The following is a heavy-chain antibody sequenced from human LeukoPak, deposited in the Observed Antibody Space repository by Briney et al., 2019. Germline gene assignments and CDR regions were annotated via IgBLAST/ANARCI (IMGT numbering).Heavy chain of an antibody. CDR1: GYTFTSYY. CDR3: ARERGSDYDILTGHDYMDV. V-gene: IGHV1-18*04. Sequence: ASVKVSCKASGYTFTSYYMHWVRQAPGQGLEWMGWISAYNGNTNYAQKLQGRVTMTTDTSTSTAYMELRSLRSDDTAVYYCARERGSDYDILTGHDYMDVWGKGTTVTVSS. CDR2: ISAYNGNT. D-gene: IGHD3-9*01. J-gene: IGHJ6*03.